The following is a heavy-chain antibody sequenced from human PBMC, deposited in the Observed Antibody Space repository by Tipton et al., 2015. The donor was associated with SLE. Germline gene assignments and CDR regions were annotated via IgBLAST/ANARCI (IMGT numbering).Heavy chain of an antibody. Sequence: LRLSCAVYGGSFSGYYWSWIRQPPGKGLEWIGEINHSGSTNYNPSLESRVTISVDTSKNQFSLKLSSVTAADTAVYYCAREVVAYDAFDIWGQGTMVTVSS. J-gene: IGHJ3*02. CDR2: INHSGST. CDR3: AREVVAYDAFDI. CDR1: GGSFSGYY. D-gene: IGHD2-2*01. V-gene: IGHV4-34*01.